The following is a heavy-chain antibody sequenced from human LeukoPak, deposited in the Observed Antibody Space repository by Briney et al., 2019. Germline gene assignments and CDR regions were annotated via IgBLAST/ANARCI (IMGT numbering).Heavy chain of an antibody. V-gene: IGHV4-59*01. CDR2: IYYSGST. D-gene: IGHD7-27*01. CDR3: AREVTGDRVDY. Sequence: SETLSLTCTVSGGSISSYYWSWIRQSPGKGLEWIGYIYYSGSTNYNPSLKSRVTISVDTSKNQFSLKLSSVTAADTAVYYCAREVTGDRVDYWGQGTLVTVSP. CDR1: GGSISSYY. J-gene: IGHJ4*02.